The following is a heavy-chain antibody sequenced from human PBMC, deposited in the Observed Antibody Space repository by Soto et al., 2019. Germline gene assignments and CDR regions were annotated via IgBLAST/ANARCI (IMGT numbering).Heavy chain of an antibody. CDR2: INPNSGGT. Sequence: ASVKVSCKASGYTFTGYYMHWVRQAPGQGLEWMGWINPNSGGTNYAQKFQGWVTMTRDTSISTAYMELSRLRSDDTAVYYCARATPTTMIVVVKDAFDIWGQGTMVTVSS. D-gene: IGHD3-22*01. J-gene: IGHJ3*02. CDR1: GYTFTGYY. V-gene: IGHV1-2*04. CDR3: ARATPTTMIVVVKDAFDI.